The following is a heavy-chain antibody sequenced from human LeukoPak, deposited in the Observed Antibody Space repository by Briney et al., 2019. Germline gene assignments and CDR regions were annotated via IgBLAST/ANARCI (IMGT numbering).Heavy chain of an antibody. J-gene: IGHJ4*02. CDR1: GGSITSYY. CDR2: ISGSGSTP. V-gene: IGHV3-23*01. D-gene: IGHD3-3*01. CDR3: AKDQKLYDFWSGCYVDY. Sequence: ETLSLTCTVSGGSITSYYWSWIRQPPGKGLEWVSGISGSGSTPYYADSVKGRFTISRDNSKNTLYLQMNSLRAEDTAVYYCAKDQKLYDFWSGCYVDYWGQGTLVTVSS.